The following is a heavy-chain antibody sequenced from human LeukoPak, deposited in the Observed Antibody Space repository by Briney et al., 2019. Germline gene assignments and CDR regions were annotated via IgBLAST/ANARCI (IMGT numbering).Heavy chain of an antibody. CDR1: GFTFSSYG. Sequence: PGGSLRLSCAASGFTFSSYGMHWVRQAPGKGLEWAAVIWYDGSNKYYADSVKGRFTISRDNSKNTLYLQMNSLRAEDTAVYYCARVENTGYSSSWSSDYWGQGTLVTVSS. D-gene: IGHD6-13*01. V-gene: IGHV3-33*01. CDR2: IWYDGSNK. J-gene: IGHJ4*02. CDR3: ARVENTGYSSSWSSDY.